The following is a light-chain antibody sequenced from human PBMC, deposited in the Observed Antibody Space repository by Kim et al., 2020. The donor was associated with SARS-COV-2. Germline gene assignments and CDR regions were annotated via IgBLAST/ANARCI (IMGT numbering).Light chain of an antibody. CDR2: DAS. Sequence: LSPEERATRSCRASQSVSSYLAWYQQKPGQAPRLLIYDASNRATGIPARFSGSGSGTDFALTISSLEPEDFAVYYCQQRSNWLLTFGGGTKVDIK. V-gene: IGKV3-11*01. CDR1: QSVSSY. CDR3: QQRSNWLLT. J-gene: IGKJ4*01.